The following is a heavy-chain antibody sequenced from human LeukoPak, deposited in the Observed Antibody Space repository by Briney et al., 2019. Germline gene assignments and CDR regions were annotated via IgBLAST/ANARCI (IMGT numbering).Heavy chain of an antibody. J-gene: IGHJ4*02. CDR2: ISAYNGNT. CDR3: ARGPYGSGSYYPSDY. V-gene: IGHV1-18*01. CDR1: GYTFTSYG. Sequence: ASVKVSCKASGYTFTSYGISWVRQAPGQGREWMGWISAYNGNTNYAQKLQGRVTMTTDTSTSTAYMELRSLRSDDTAVYYCARGPYGSGSYYPSDYWGQGTLVTVSS. D-gene: IGHD3-10*01.